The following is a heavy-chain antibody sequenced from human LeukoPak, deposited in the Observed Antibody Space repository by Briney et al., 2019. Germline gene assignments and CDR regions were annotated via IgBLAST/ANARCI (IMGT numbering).Heavy chain of an antibody. D-gene: IGHD3-22*01. J-gene: IGHJ3*02. CDR3: ARANFPYYYDSNGLNAFNI. CDR2: ISGYNGNT. CDR1: GYTFTSYG. Sequence: ASVKVSCKASGYTFTSYGISWVRQAPGQGLEWMGWISGYNGNTNYAQKFQGRVTMTRDTSISTAYMELSSLRSDDTAVCYCARANFPYYYDSNGLNAFNIWGQGTMVTVSS. V-gene: IGHV1-18*01.